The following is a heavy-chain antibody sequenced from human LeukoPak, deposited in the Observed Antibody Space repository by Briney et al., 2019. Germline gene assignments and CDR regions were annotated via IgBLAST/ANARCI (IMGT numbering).Heavy chain of an antibody. J-gene: IGHJ4*02. V-gene: IGHV3-48*03. CDR3: ARAGFTFSDYFGPFFDY. CDR2: SSSSGSTI. D-gene: IGHD3-10*01. CDR1: GVTFSSYE. Sequence: GGSLRLSYAASGVTFSSYEMNWVRQAPGRGLEWVSYSSSSGSTIYYADSVKGRFTISRDNAKNSLYLQMNSLRAEDTAVYYCARAGFTFSDYFGPFFDYWGQGTLVTVSS.